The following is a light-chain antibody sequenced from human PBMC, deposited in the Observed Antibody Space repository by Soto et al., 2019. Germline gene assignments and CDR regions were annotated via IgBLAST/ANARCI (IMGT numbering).Light chain of an antibody. J-gene: IGKJ1*01. V-gene: IGKV3-15*01. CDR2: GAS. Sequence: EIVMTQSPATLSVSPGERATLSCRARQSVGANLAWYQQKPGQAPRLLIYGASTRAAGISPRFSGGGSGTEFTLTISSLQSEDFGVYYCQQYTYWPRTFGQGTKVGIK. CDR3: QQYTYWPRT. CDR1: QSVGAN.